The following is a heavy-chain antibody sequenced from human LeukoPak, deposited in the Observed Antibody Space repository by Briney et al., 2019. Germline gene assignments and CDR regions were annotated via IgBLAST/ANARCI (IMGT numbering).Heavy chain of an antibody. J-gene: IGHJ4*02. CDR2: IKKDGSEK. CDR1: GFTFSSYW. V-gene: IGHV3-7*04. CDR3: ARGLLAAAGIDY. D-gene: IGHD6-13*01. Sequence: GGSLRLSCAASGFTFSSYWMSWVRQAPGKGLEWVAYIKKDGSEKNYVDSVKGRFTISRDNAKNSLYLQMNSLRAEDKAVYYCARGLLAAAGIDYWGQGALVTVSS.